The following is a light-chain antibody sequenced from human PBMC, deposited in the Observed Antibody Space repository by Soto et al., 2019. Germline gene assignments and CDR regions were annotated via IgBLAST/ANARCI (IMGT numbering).Light chain of an antibody. V-gene: IGKV1-13*02. Sequence: AIQLTQSPSSLSASVGDRVTITCRASQDITSALAWYQQKPGKAPNLLIYAASSLKSGVPSRFSGSGSGTDFPLTICSRQPEGFADDYCQQFYSYVTTFGPGTRMETK. CDR3: QQFYSYVTT. CDR2: AAS. J-gene: IGKJ5*01. CDR1: QDITSA.